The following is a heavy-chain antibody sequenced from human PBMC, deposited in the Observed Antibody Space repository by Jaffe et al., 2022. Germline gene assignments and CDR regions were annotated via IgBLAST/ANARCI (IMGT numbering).Heavy chain of an antibody. CDR1: GFTFSDRF. J-gene: IGHJ4*02. Sequence: DVQVVESGGGLVQPGGSLRLSCAASGFTFSDRFMDWVRQAPGKGLEWVARSRNKADGYTSYYAASVRDRFSISRDDSMNSLYLQMNNLKTEDTAIYYCATVKAPAARGFSDYWGQGTLVTVS. CDR3: ATVKAPAARGFSDY. V-gene: IGHV3-72*01. D-gene: IGHD2-15*01. CDR2: SRNKADGYTS.